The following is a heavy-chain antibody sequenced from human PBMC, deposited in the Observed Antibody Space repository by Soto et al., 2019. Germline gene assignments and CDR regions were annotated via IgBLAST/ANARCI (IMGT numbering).Heavy chain of an antibody. J-gene: IGHJ4*02. CDR3: ARPPYPGCINAVCYPLDY. D-gene: IGHD2-8*01. Sequence: ASVKVSCKASGYTSTSYYMHWVRQAPGQGLEWMGIINPSGGSTNYAQKLQGRVAMTRDTSTSTVYMELNSLRSEDTAVYYCARPPYPGCINAVCYPLDYWGQGTLVTVSS. V-gene: IGHV1-46*01. CDR2: INPSGGST. CDR1: GYTSTSYY.